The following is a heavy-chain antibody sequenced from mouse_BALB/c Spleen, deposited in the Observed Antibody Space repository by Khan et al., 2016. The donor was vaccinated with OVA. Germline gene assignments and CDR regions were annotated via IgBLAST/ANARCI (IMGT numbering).Heavy chain of an antibody. D-gene: IGHD2-3*01. V-gene: IGHV3-2*02. J-gene: IGHJ4*01. Sequence: EVQLVESGPGLVNPSQSLSLTCTVTGYSITSDYAWNWIRQFPGNKLEWMGYINYSGSTNYNPALTSRISITRDTSKNQFFLQLNSVTTEDTATYYCARDGSRYNYAMDYWGQGTSVTVSS. CDR2: INYSGST. CDR3: ARDGSRYNYAMDY. CDR1: GYSITSDYA.